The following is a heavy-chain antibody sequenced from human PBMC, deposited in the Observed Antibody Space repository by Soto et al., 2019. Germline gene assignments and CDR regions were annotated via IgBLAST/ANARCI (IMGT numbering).Heavy chain of an antibody. CDR1: GFSFSSYA. CDR2: ISGSGGST. J-gene: IGHJ4*02. CDR3: AKDSPSGWQPIDY. D-gene: IGHD6-19*01. Sequence: GRSLRHACAASGFSFSSYAISWVRQAPGKGLEWVSAISGSGGSTYYADSVKGRFTISRDNSKNTLYLQMNSLRAEDTAVYYCAKDSPSGWQPIDYWGQGTLVTVSS. V-gene: IGHV3-23*01.